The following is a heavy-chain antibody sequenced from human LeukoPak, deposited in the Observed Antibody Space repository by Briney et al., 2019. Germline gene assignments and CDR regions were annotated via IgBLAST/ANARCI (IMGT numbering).Heavy chain of an antibody. CDR1: GYTFTGYY. Sequence: ASVKVSCKASGYTFTGYYIHWVRQAPGQGLEWLGWINPNVGDTKYAQKFQGRVTVTRDTSISTAYMELSRLRSDDTAVYYCVTSSAVGGAQRAFDYWGQGTLVTVSS. CDR2: INPNVGDT. J-gene: IGHJ4*02. D-gene: IGHD3-10*01. CDR3: VTSSAVGGAQRAFDY. V-gene: IGHV1-2*02.